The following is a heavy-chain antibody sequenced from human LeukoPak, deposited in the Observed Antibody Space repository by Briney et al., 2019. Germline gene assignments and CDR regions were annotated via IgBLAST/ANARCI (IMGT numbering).Heavy chain of an antibody. D-gene: IGHD5-24*01. CDR2: ISYSGST. CDR1: GGSISSYY. Sequence: SETLSLTCIVSGGSISSYYWSWIRQPPGKGLEWIGYISYSGSTNYNPSLKSRVTMSVDTSKNQFSLKLSSVTAADTAVYYCARLSGVATITDWGQGNLVTVSS. CDR3: ARLSGVATITD. V-gene: IGHV4-59*08. J-gene: IGHJ4*02.